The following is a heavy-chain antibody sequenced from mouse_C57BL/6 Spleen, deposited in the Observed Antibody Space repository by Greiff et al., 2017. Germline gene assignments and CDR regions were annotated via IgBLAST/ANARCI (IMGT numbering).Heavy chain of an antibody. CDR2: INPNNGGT. V-gene: IGHV1-18*01. Sequence: VQLKQSGPELVKPGASVKIPCKASGYTFTDYNMDWVKQSHGKSLEWIGDINPNNGGTIYNQKFKGKATLTVDKSSSTAYMELRSLTSEDTAVYYCARVGDGPDYFDYWGQGTTLTVSS. CDR3: ARVGDGPDYFDY. CDR1: GYTFTDYN. J-gene: IGHJ2*01. D-gene: IGHD2-3*01.